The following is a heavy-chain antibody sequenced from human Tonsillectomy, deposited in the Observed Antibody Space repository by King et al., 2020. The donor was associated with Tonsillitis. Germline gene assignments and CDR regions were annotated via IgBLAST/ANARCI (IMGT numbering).Heavy chain of an antibody. J-gene: IGHJ6*02. D-gene: IGHD3-22*01. Sequence: VQLVESGGGVVQPGRSLRLSCAASGFTFSRNGMHWVRQAPGKGLEWVAVISYDGSNKYYADSVKGRFTISRDNSKNTLYLQMNSLRAEDTAVYYCAKLAGYDSSGYDQTDRYYYYYGMDVWGQGTTVTVSS. V-gene: IGHV3-30*18. CDR3: AKLAGYDSSGYDQTDRYYYYYGMDV. CDR1: GFTFSRNG. CDR2: ISYDGSNK.